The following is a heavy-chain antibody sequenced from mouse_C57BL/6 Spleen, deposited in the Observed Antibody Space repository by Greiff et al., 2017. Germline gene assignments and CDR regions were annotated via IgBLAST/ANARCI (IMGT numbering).Heavy chain of an antibody. V-gene: IGHV1-62-2*01. D-gene: IGHD1-1*01. CDR1: GYTFTEYT. CDR2: VYPGSGSI. Sequence: QVQLQQSGAELVKPGASVKLSCKASGYTFTEYTIHWVKQRSGQGLEWIGWVYPGSGSIKYNEEFKDKATLTADKSSSTAYMQLNSLTSEDSAVYFCARRTTVVAPYAMDYWGQGTSVTVSS. J-gene: IGHJ4*01. CDR3: ARRTTVVAPYAMDY.